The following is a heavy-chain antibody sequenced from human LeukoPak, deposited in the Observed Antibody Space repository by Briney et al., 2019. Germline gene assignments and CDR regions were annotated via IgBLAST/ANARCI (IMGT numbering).Heavy chain of an antibody. CDR1: GGTFSNYA. CDR3: ARVRIAAAGTSFDY. Sequence: SVKVSCKASGGTFSNYAISWVRQAPGQGLGWMGGIIPIFGTANYAQKFQGRVTITADKSTSTAYMELSSLRSEDTAVYYCARVRIAAAGTSFDYWGQGTLVTVSS. J-gene: IGHJ4*02. D-gene: IGHD6-13*01. V-gene: IGHV1-69*06. CDR2: IIPIFGTA.